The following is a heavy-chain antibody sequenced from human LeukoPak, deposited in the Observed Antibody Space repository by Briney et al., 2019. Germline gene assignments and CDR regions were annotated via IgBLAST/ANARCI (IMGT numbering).Heavy chain of an antibody. CDR1: GYTFTSYG. Sequence: ASVKVSCKASGYTFTSYGISWVRQAPGQGLEWMGWISAYNGNTNYAQKLQGRVTMTTDTSTSTAYMELRSLRSDDTAVYYCARDFSYGQVRVSSYYYYGMDVWGQGTTVTVSS. CDR2: ISAYNGNT. CDR3: ARDFSYGQVRVSSYYYYGMDV. V-gene: IGHV1-18*01. D-gene: IGHD2-8*01. J-gene: IGHJ6*02.